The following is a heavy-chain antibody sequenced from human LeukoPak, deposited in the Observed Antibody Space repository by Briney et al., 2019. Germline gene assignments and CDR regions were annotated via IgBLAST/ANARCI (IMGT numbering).Heavy chain of an antibody. CDR2: ISSGTSYI. CDR3: ARAGNYYGRHTNWFDP. CDR1: GFTFSSHS. V-gene: IGHV3-21*01. D-gene: IGHD3-10*01. J-gene: IGHJ5*02. Sequence: GGSLRLSCAASGFTFSSHSMNWVRQAPGKGLEWVSSISSGTSYIYYADSVKGRFTISRDNAKNSLYLQMNSLRAEDTAVYYCARAGNYYGRHTNWFDPWGQGTLVTVSS.